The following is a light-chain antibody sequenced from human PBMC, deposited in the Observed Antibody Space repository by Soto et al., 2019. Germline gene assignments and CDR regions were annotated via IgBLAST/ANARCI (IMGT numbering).Light chain of an antibody. CDR3: QQYDNYPLT. J-gene: IGKJ4*01. CDR2: DAS. Sequence: DIQMTQSPSTLSGSVGDRVTITCRASQTISSWLAWYQQKPGTAPKLLIFDASRLESGVPSRFSGSASGTEFTLTISSLQPDDFATYYCQQYDNYPLTFGGGTKV. CDR1: QTISSW. V-gene: IGKV1-5*01.